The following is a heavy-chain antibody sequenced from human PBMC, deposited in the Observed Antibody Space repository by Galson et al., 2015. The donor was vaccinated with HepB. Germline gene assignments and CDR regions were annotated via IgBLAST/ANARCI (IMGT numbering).Heavy chain of an antibody. D-gene: IGHD3-22*01. J-gene: IGHJ4*02. CDR1: GYSFTSYW. Sequence: QSGAEVKKPGESLKISCKGSGYSFTSYWIGWVRQMPGKGLEWMGIIYPGDSDTRYSPSFQGQVTISADKSISTAYLQWSSLKAPDTAMYYCARPFSDSSGYYYLGYWGQGTLVTVSS. CDR2: IYPGDSDT. V-gene: IGHV5-51*03. CDR3: ARPFSDSSGYYYLGY.